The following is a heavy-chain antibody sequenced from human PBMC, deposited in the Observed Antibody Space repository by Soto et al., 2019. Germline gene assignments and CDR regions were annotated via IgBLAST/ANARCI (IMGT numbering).Heavy chain of an antibody. D-gene: IGHD1-1*01. Sequence: PSDTLSLTCTVSGGSVSSDSNYWSWIRQPPGKGLEWIGYIYYTGSTKYNPSLKSRVSMSVDTSKNQFSLKLSSVTAADTAAYYCARDRYNWNRYFFDYWGQGTLVTDSS. CDR2: IYYTGST. V-gene: IGHV4-61*01. J-gene: IGHJ4*02. CDR1: GGSVSSDSNY. CDR3: ARDRYNWNRYFFDY.